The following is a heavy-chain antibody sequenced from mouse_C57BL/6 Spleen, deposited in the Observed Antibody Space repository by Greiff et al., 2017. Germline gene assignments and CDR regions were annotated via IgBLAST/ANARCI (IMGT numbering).Heavy chain of an antibody. D-gene: IGHD1-1*01. CDR2: ISYDGSN. V-gene: IGHV3-6*01. J-gene: IGHJ2*01. CDR1: GYSITSGYY. CDR3: ASLITTVGYFDY. Sequence: EVQRVESGPGLVKPSQSLSLTCSVTGYSITSGYYWNWIRQFPGNKLEWMGYISYDGSNNYNPSLKNRISITRDTSKNQFFLKLNSVTTEDTATYYCASLITTVGYFDYWGQGTTLTVSS.